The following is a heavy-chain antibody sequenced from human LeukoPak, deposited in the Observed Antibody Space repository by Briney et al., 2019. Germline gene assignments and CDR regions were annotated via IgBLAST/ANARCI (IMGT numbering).Heavy chain of an antibody. Sequence: SETLSLTCTVSGGSIGIFYWSWIRQPPGKGLEWIGYIYDSVNTNYNPSLKSRVTISVDMSRNQFSLKLNSVTAADTAIYYCARDRELGVWGQGTTVTVSS. V-gene: IGHV4-59*01. J-gene: IGHJ6*02. CDR3: ARDRELGV. D-gene: IGHD1-26*01. CDR1: GGSIGIFY. CDR2: IYDSVNT.